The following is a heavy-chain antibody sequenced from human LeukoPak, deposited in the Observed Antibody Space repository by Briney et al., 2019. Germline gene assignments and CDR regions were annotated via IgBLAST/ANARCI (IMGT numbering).Heavy chain of an antibody. CDR3: ARERSSSGGHSWFDP. Sequence: SETLSLTCTVSGGYIITSGHYWGWIRQPPGKGLEWIGSIYCTGVTSTNPFFRSRMSISVDTSKNQFSLNLTSVTAADAAVYYCARERSSSGGHSWFDPWGQGTLVTVSS. CDR2: IYCTGVT. V-gene: IGHV4-39*07. J-gene: IGHJ5*02. CDR1: GGYIITSGHY. D-gene: IGHD4-23*01.